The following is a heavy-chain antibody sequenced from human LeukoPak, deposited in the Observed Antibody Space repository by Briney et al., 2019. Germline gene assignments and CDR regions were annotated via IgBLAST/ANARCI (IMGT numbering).Heavy chain of an antibody. J-gene: IGHJ4*02. CDR2: IYYSGST. Sequence: PSETLSLTCTVSGGSISSSSYYWGWIRQPPGKGLEWIGSIYYSGSTHYNPSLKSRVTISVDTSKNQFSLKLSSVTAADTAVYYCATLGFSSGYYYYFDHWGQGTLVTVSS. V-gene: IGHV4-39*07. D-gene: IGHD3-22*01. CDR3: ATLGFSSGYYYYFDH. CDR1: GGSISSSSYY.